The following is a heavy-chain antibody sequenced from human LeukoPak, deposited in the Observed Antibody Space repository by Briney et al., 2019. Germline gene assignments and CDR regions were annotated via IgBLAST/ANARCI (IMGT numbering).Heavy chain of an antibody. CDR2: IYPGDSNT. Sequence: GESLKISCKASGYTSSRYWIDWVRQMPGKGLEWMGNIYPGDSNTRYSPSFQGQVTISVDRSITTAYLEWSSLKASDAAMYFCARQPRKYGPSDYWGQGTLVSVSS. D-gene: IGHD2-2*01. CDR3: ARQPRKYGPSDY. V-gene: IGHV5-51*01. J-gene: IGHJ4*02. CDR1: GYTSSRYW.